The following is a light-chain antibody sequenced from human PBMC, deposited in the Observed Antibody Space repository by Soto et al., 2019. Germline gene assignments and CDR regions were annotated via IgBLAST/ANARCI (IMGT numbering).Light chain of an antibody. CDR1: SSDVGGYNY. V-gene: IGLV2-14*01. J-gene: IGLJ1*01. CDR2: DVS. CDR3: SSYTSSSTPFYV. Sequence: QSVLTQPASVSGSPGQSITISCTGTSSDVGGYNYVSWYQQHPGKAPKLMIYDVSHRPSGVSDRFSGSKSGNTASLTISGLQAVDEADYYCSSYTSSSTPFYVFGTGTKVTVL.